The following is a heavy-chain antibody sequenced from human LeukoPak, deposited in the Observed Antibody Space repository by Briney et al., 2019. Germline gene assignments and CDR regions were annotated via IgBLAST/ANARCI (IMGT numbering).Heavy chain of an antibody. CDR3: ARGGVGYCSSTSCYVY. V-gene: IGHV1-2*02. CDR2: INPNSGGT. D-gene: IGHD2-2*01. J-gene: IGHJ4*02. Sequence: ASVKVSCKPSGYTFTGYYIHWVRQAPGQGLEWMGWINPNSGGTNYAQKFQGRVTLTRDTSISTAYMELSRLRSDDTAVYYCARGGVGYCSSTSCYVYWGQGTLVPVSS. CDR1: GYTFTGYY.